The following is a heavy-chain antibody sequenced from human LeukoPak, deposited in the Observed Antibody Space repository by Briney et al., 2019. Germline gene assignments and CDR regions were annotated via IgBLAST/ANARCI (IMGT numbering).Heavy chain of an antibody. D-gene: IGHD6-19*01. CDR1: GYTSTSYG. J-gene: IGHJ4*02. CDR2: ISAYNGNT. Sequence: ASVKVSCKASGYTSTSYGISWVRQAPGQGLEWMGWISAYNGNTNYAQKLQGRVTMTTDTSTSTAYMELRSLRSDDTAVYYCARDWAIAVAGTAVGYWGQGTLVTVSS. CDR3: ARDWAIAVAGTAVGY. V-gene: IGHV1-18*01.